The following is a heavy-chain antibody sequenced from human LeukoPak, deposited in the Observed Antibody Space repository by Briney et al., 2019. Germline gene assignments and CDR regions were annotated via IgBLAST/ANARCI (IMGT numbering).Heavy chain of an antibody. V-gene: IGHV3-48*03. CDR1: GFTFSSYE. J-gene: IGHJ4*02. CDR2: ISSSGSTI. CDR3: ASGQLWPYFDY. D-gene: IGHD5-18*01. Sequence: GGSLRLSCAASGFTFSSYEMNWVRQAPGKGLEWASYISSSGSTIYYADSVKGRFTISRDNAKNSLYLQMNSLRAEDTAVYYCASGQLWPYFDYWGQGTLVTVSS.